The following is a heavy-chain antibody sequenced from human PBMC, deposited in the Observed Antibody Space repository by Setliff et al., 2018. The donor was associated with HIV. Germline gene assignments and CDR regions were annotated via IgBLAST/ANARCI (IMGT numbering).Heavy chain of an antibody. CDR3: AGYTTAWVAPY. CDR1: GGSISSGSYY. J-gene: IGHJ6*02. D-gene: IGHD2-2*02. CDR2: IYTSGST. V-gene: IGHV4-61*09. Sequence: PSETLSLTCTVSGGSISSGSYYWSWIRQPAGKGLEWIGHIYTSGSTNYNPSLKSRVTISVGASKSQFSLNLTSVTVADTAIYYCAGYTTAWVAPYWGQGTTVTVSS.